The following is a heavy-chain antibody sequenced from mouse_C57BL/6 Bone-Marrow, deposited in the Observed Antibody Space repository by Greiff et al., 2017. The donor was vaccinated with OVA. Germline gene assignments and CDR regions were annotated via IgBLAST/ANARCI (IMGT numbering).Heavy chain of an antibody. D-gene: IGHD1-1*01. Sequence: VQLQQSDAELVKPGASVKISCKVSGYTFTDHTIHWMKQRPEQGLEWIGYIYPRDGSTKYNEKFKGKATLTADKSSSTAYMQLNSLTSEDSAVYFCARSVIYYYGSSYVFDYWGQGTTLTVSS. J-gene: IGHJ2*01. CDR3: ARSVIYYYGSSYVFDY. V-gene: IGHV1-78*01. CDR1: GYTFTDHT. CDR2: IYPRDGST.